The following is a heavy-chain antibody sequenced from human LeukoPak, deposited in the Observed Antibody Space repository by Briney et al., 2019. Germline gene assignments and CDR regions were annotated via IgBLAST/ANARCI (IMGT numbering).Heavy chain of an antibody. CDR1: GGSISSGGYY. Sequence: PSETLSLTCTVSGGSISSGGYYWSWIRQHPGTGLEWIGYIYYSGSTYYNPSLKSRVTISVDTSKNQFSLKLSSVTAADTAVYYCARGPAGSDDYGDYVDYWGQGTLVTVSS. V-gene: IGHV4-31*03. J-gene: IGHJ4*02. D-gene: IGHD4-17*01. CDR3: ARGPAGSDDYGDYVDY. CDR2: IYYSGST.